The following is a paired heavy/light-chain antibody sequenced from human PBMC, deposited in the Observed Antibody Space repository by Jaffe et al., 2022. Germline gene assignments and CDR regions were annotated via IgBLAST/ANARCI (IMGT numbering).Heavy chain of an antibody. V-gene: IGHV1-2*06. CDR3: ASPLLQGSFDP. D-gene: IGHD2-15*01. Sequence: QVQLVQSGAEVKKPGASVKVSCRASGYTFTGYYMHWVRQAPGQGLEWVGRINPHSGDTNYAQKFQDRVIMTRDTSISTAYMELSRLASDDTAIYYCASPLLQGSFDPWGQGTLVTVSS. CDR1: GYTFTGYY. J-gene: IGHJ5*02. CDR2: INPHSGDT.
Light chain of an antibody. CDR2: HDD. CDR1: NIGSKS. V-gene: IGLV3-21*04. CDR3: QVWDSSSDHVV. J-gene: IGLJ2*01. Sequence: SYVLSQPPSVSVAPGKTATITCGGNNIGSKSGHWYQQKPGQAPVLVIYHDDDRPSGIPERFSGSNSGNTATLTISRVEAGDEADYYCQVWDSSSDHVVFGGGTRLTVL.